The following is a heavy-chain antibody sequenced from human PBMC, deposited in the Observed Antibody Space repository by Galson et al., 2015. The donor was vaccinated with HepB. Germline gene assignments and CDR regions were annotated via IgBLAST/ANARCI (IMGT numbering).Heavy chain of an antibody. V-gene: IGHV3-15*01. D-gene: IGHD2-2*01. CDR1: GFTFSNAW. J-gene: IGHJ4*02. Sequence: SLRLSCAASGFTFSNAWMSWVRQAPGKGLEWVGRIKSKTDGGTTDYAAPVKGRFTISRDDSKNTLYLQMNSLKTEDTAVYYCTTRPYCSSTSCYPDFDYWGQGTLVTVSS. CDR3: TTRPYCSSTSCYPDFDY. CDR2: IKSKTDGGTT.